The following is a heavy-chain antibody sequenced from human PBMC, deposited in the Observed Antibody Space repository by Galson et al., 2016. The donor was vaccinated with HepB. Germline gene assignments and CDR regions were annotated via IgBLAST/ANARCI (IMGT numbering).Heavy chain of an antibody. V-gene: IGHV3-33*01. CDR3: ARSREYFGSGSYLDY. J-gene: IGHJ4*02. Sequence: SLRLSCAASGFNFISYGMHWVRQAPGKGLEWVAVTWFDGNYKDYAKSVKGRITVSRDNTKNTLSLQLDSLRAEDTAVYHCARSREYFGSGSYLDYWGQGTLVIVSS. CDR1: GFNFISYG. CDR2: TWFDGNYK. D-gene: IGHD3-10*01.